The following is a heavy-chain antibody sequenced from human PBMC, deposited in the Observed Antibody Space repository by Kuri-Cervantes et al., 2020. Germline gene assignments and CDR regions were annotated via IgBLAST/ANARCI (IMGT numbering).Heavy chain of an antibody. V-gene: IGHV1-18*01. CDR3: ARATQSYSSGWYKDLDY. Sequence: ASVKVSCKASGYTFTSYGISWVRQAPGQGLEWMGWISAYNGNTNYAQKLQGRVTMTTDTSTSTAYMELRGLRSDDTAVYYCARATQSYSSGWYKDLDYWGQGTLVTVSS. J-gene: IGHJ4*02. CDR2: ISAYNGNT. CDR1: GYTFTSYG. D-gene: IGHD6-19*01.